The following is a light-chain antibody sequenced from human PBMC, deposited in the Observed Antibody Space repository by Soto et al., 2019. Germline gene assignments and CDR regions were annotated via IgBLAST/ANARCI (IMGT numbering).Light chain of an antibody. CDR1: QSFSNW. V-gene: IGKV1-5*03. Sequence: DIQMTQSPSTLSASVGDRVTITCRASQSFSNWLACYQQKPGKAPKLLIYKASTLKSGVPSRFSGSGSGTEFTLTISSLQPDDFAPYYCQHYTSYSEASGQGTKV. CDR2: KAS. J-gene: IGKJ1*01. CDR3: QHYTSYSEA.